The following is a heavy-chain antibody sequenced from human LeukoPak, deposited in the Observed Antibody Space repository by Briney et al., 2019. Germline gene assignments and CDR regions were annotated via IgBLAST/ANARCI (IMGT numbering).Heavy chain of an antibody. V-gene: IGHV3-33*01. Sequence: GGSLRLSCAASGFTFSSYGMHWVRQAPGKGPEWVAVIWYDGSDKYYADSVKGRFTISRDNSKNTLYLQMNSLRAEDTAVYYCARDFDTATPALDYWGQGTLVTVSS. D-gene: IGHD5-18*01. J-gene: IGHJ4*02. CDR2: IWYDGSDK. CDR3: ARDFDTATPALDY. CDR1: GFTFSSYG.